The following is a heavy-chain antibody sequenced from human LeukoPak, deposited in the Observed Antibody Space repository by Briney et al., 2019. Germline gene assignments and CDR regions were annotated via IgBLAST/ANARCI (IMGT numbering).Heavy chain of an antibody. J-gene: IGHJ4*02. CDR3: AKDGTTTVTFDY. V-gene: IGHV3-23*01. Sequence: PGGSLRLSCAASGFTFSSYAMSWVRQAPGKGLEWVSVISGSGGSTYYRDSVKGRFTISRDNSKNTLYLQMNSLTAEDTAVYFCAKDGTTTVTFDYWGQGTLVTVSS. CDR2: ISGSGGST. D-gene: IGHD4-11*01. CDR1: GFTFSSYA.